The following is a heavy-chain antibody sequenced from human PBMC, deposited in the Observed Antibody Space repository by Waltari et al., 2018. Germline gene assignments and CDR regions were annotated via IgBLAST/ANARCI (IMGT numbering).Heavy chain of an antibody. D-gene: IGHD4-17*01. CDR2: IDHSGVT. V-gene: IGHV4-39*01. CDR3: ALSRYGLASPKFDP. Sequence: QLRLQESGPGLVKPSDTLSLTCTVSGGSISSTNYYWGWIRQPPGKGLEWIGEIDHSGVTNYNPSLTSRATISVDTSRNQLSLKLTSVTAADTAIYYCALSRYGLASPKFDPWGQGTLVTVSS. CDR1: GGSISSTNYY. J-gene: IGHJ5*02.